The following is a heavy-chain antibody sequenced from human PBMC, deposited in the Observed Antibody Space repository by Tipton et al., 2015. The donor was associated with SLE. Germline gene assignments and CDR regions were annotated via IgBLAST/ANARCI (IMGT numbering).Heavy chain of an antibody. Sequence: TLSLTCTVSGGSISSYYWSWIRQPPGKGLEWIGYIYYSGSTNYNPSLKSRVTISVDTSKNQFSLKLSSVTAADTAVYYCARGLLMRGFDYWGQGTLVTVSS. CDR3: ARGLLMRGFDY. CDR1: GGSISSYY. D-gene: IGHD3-16*01. V-gene: IGHV4-59*01. J-gene: IGHJ4*02. CDR2: IYYSGST.